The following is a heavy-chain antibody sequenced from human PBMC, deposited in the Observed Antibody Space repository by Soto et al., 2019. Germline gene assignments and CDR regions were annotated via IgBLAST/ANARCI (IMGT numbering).Heavy chain of an antibody. Sequence: GGSLRLSCAASGFTFSNSAMNWVRQAPGEGLEWVSAITGRGSTYYADCVQGRFTISRDNSKNTLYLQMNSMRVEDTAVYYCVKDAGGGFDGYGNFDSWGQGTLVTVSS. J-gene: IGHJ4*02. V-gene: IGHV3-23*01. D-gene: IGHD5-12*01. CDR2: ITGRGST. CDR3: VKDAGGGFDGYGNFDS. CDR1: GFTFSNSA.